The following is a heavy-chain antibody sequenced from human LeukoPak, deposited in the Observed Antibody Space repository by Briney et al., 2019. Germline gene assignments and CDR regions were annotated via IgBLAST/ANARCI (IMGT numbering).Heavy chain of an antibody. Sequence: ASVKVSFKASGYNFNTYGISWVRQAPGQGLEWMGWISGYNGNTKYAQKLQGRVSMTTDTSTNTAYMELRSLRSDDTAVYYCARDEYYYDSSGPYYFDFWGQGTLVTVSS. CDR1: GYNFNTYG. D-gene: IGHD3-22*01. CDR2: ISGYNGNT. CDR3: ARDEYYYDSSGPYYFDF. J-gene: IGHJ4*02. V-gene: IGHV1-18*01.